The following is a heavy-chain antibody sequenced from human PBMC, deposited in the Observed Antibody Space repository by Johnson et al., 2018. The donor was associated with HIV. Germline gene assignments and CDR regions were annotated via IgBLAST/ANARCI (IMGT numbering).Heavy chain of an antibody. Sequence: QVQLVESGGGVVQPGRSLRLSCAASGFTFSSNAMHWVRQAPGKGLERVVVISYAGSNKYYADSVKGRFTISRDNSKNTLYLQMNSLRAEDTAVYYCAREPRGPSSGSRIPDAFDIWGQGTMVTVSS. CDR2: ISYAGSNK. CDR3: AREPRGPSSGSRIPDAFDI. J-gene: IGHJ3*02. D-gene: IGHD3-10*01. CDR1: GFTFSSNA. V-gene: IGHV3-30-3*01.